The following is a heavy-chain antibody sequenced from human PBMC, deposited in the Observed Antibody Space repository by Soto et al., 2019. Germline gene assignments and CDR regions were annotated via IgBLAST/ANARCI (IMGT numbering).Heavy chain of an antibody. CDR2: ISGSGGST. CDR3: ARRSSGWYFDY. CDR1: GFTFSSYA. V-gene: IGHV3-23*01. Sequence: EVQLLESGGGLVQPGGSLRLSCAASGFTFSSYAMSWVRQAPGKGLEWVSVISGSGGSTYYADSVKGRFTISRDNSKNTLYLQMNSLRAEDTAGYYCARRSSGWYFDYWGQGTLVTVSS. J-gene: IGHJ4*02. D-gene: IGHD6-19*01.